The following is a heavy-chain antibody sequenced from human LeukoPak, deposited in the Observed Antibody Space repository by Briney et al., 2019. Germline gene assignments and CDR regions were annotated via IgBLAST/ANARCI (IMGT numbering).Heavy chain of an antibody. CDR1: GGSISSYY. D-gene: IGHD6-13*01. Sequence: PSETLSLTCTVSGGSISSYYWSWIRQPPGKGLEWIGYIYYSGSTNYNPPLKSRVTISVDTSKNQFSLKLSSVTAADTAVYYCARGSSSSWWYFDYWGQGTLVAVSS. J-gene: IGHJ4*02. CDR3: ARGSSSSWWYFDY. CDR2: IYYSGST. V-gene: IGHV4-59*01.